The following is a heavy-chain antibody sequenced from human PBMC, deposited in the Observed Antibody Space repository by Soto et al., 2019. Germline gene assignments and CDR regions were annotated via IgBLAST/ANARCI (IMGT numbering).Heavy chain of an antibody. CDR2: ISYDGSNK. CDR1: GFTFSSYA. D-gene: IGHD2-15*01. Sequence: QVQLVESGGGVVQPGRSLRLSCAASGFTFSSYAMHWVRQAPGKGLEWVAVISYDGSNKYYADSVKGRFTISRDNSKNMLYLQMNSLRAEDTAVYYCARDRYCSGGSCYSSQGWFDPWGQGTLVTVSS. J-gene: IGHJ5*02. V-gene: IGHV3-30-3*01. CDR3: ARDRYCSGGSCYSSQGWFDP.